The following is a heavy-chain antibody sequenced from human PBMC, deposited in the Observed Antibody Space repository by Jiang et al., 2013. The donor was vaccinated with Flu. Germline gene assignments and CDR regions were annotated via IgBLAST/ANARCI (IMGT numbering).Heavy chain of an antibody. CDR2: INPNSGGT. Sequence: SGAEVKKPGASVKVSCKASGYTFTGYYMHWVRQAPGQGLEWMGWINPNSGGTNYAQKFQGRVTMTRDTSISTAYMELSRLRSDDTAVYYCARDFNRLSIAVAGTPNYYYYGMDVWGQGATVTVSS. CDR1: GYTFTGYY. V-gene: IGHV1-2*02. CDR3: ARDFNRLSIAVAGTPNYYYYGMDV. D-gene: IGHD6-19*01. J-gene: IGHJ6*02.